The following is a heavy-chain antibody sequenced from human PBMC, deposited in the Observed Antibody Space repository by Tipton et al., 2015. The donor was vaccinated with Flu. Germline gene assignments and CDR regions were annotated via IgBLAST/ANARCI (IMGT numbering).Heavy chain of an antibody. CDR1: GGSISSGGYY. V-gene: IGHV4-31*03. Sequence: TLSLTCTVSGGSISSGGYYWSWIRQHPGKGLEWIGYIYYSGSTYYNPSLKSRVTISVDTSKNQSSLKLSSVTAADTAVYYCARGGSGYPPGGMDVWGQGTTVTVSS. CDR3: ARGGSGYPPGGMDV. D-gene: IGHD3-22*01. CDR2: IYYSGST. J-gene: IGHJ6*02.